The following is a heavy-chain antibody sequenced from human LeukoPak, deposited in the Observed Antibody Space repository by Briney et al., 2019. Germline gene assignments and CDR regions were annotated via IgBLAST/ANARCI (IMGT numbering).Heavy chain of an antibody. CDR1: GFTFSSNA. J-gene: IGHJ4*02. V-gene: IGHV3-23*01. CDR3: AKVRGAAPKIRYFDY. Sequence: PGGSLRLSCAASGFTFSSNAMSWVRQAPGKGLEWVSAISGSGGSTYYADSVKGRFTISRDNSKNTLYLQMNSLRAEDTAVYYCAKVRGAAPKIRYFDYWGQGTLVTVSS. CDR2: ISGSGGST. D-gene: IGHD6-13*01.